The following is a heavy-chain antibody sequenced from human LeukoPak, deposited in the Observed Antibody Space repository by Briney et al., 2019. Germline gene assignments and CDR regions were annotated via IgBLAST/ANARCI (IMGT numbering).Heavy chain of an antibody. CDR3: ARDGGYCSGGSCYSDN. D-gene: IGHD2-15*01. CDR1: GGSFSGYY. CDR2: INHSGST. Sequence: PSETLSLTCAVYGGSFSGYYWSWIHQPPGKGLEWIGEINHSGSTKYNPSLKTRVTMSVDTANNQFSLKMSSLTAADTAVYYCARDGGYCSGGSCYSDNWGQGTLVTVSS. V-gene: IGHV4-34*01. J-gene: IGHJ4*02.